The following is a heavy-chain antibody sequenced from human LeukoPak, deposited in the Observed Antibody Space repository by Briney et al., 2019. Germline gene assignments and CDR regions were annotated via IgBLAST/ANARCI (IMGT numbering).Heavy chain of an antibody. CDR2: ISTSGAST. CDR1: GFTFSSYA. J-gene: IGHJ4*02. D-gene: IGHD4-17*01. V-gene: IGHV3-23*01. CDR3: AKFIYLAKLRCQDY. Sequence: GGSLRLSCAASGFTFSSYAMSWVRQAPGKGLEWLSSISTSGASTYYADSVKGRFTISRDNSKNTLYLQMNSLRAEDTAVYYCAKFIYLAKLRCQDYWGQGTLVTVSS.